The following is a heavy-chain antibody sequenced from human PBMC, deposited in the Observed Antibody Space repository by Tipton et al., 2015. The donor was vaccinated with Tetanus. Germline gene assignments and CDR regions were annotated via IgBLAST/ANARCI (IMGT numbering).Heavy chain of an antibody. CDR2: VIYVGTS. CDR3: ARGVPYSTTMGSDWFDP. D-gene: IGHD2-2*01. V-gene: IGHV4-34*01. Sequence: TLSLTCTVSGVSVRSYYWSWIRQSPDKGLEWLGGVIYVGTSYYNPSLNSRVKISLDTSMNQVSLTLTSVTAADTALYYCARGVPYSTTMGSDWFDPWGQGTLVTVSS. J-gene: IGHJ5*02. CDR1: GVSVRSYY.